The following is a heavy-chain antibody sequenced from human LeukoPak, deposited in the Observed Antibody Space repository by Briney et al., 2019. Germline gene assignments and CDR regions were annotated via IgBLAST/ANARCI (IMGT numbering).Heavy chain of an antibody. Sequence: GESLKISCKGSGYSFTSYWIGWVRQMPGKGLEWLGMIYPGDSDTRYSPSFQGQVTISADKSISTAYLQWSSLKASDTAMYYCARQGEVGDIVVVPAALDYWGQGTLVTVSS. J-gene: IGHJ4*02. D-gene: IGHD2-2*01. V-gene: IGHV5-51*01. CDR2: IYPGDSDT. CDR3: ARQGEVGDIVVVPAALDY. CDR1: GYSFTSYW.